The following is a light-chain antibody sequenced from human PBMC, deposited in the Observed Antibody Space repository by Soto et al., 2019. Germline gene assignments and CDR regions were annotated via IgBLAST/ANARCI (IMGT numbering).Light chain of an antibody. CDR3: QQSYSTPYA. CDR1: QRISID. CDR2: AAS. J-gene: IGKJ2*01. Sequence: IQMTQSPSSLSASVGDRGTITCRASQRISIDLYWYQQKPGKAPKLLLYAASSLLSGFPSRFSGSASWTDFTLTISRLQPVALATYYYQQSYSTPYAFGQGTKLEIK. V-gene: IGKV1-39*01.